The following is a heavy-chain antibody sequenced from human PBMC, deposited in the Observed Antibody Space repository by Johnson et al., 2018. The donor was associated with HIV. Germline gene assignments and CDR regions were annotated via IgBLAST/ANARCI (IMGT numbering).Heavy chain of an antibody. D-gene: IGHD4-17*01. J-gene: IGHJ3*02. Sequence: VQLVESGGGVVQPGKSLTLSCVGSGLSFSNFGIHWVRQAPGKGQEWVANIKQDGSEKYYADSVKGRFTISRDNSKNTLYLQMNSLRAEDTAVYYCARGEDGVDAFDIWGQGTMVTVSS. CDR1: GLSFSNFG. CDR3: ARGEDGVDAFDI. CDR2: IKQDGSEK. V-gene: IGHV3-30*03.